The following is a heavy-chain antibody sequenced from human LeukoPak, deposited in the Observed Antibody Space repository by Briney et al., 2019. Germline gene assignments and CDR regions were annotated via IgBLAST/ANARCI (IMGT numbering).Heavy chain of an antibody. D-gene: IGHD2-15*01. V-gene: IGHV1-8*01. Sequence: ASVKVSCKASGYTFTSYDINWVRQATGQGLEWMGWMNPNSGNTGYAQKFQGRVTMTRNTSISTAYMELSSLRSEDTAVYYCVRNVAVNYYYYYMDVWGKGATVTVSS. J-gene: IGHJ6*03. CDR2: MNPNSGNT. CDR3: VRNVAVNYYYYYMDV. CDR1: GYTFTSYD.